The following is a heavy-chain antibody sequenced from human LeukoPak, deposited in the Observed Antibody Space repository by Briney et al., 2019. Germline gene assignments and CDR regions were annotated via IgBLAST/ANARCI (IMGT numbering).Heavy chain of an antibody. J-gene: IGHJ6*03. D-gene: IGHD3-9*01. CDR2: ISYDGSNK. CDR3: AKTRILTYYDILTVPGSPDYYYYMGV. Sequence: PGGSLRLSCAASGFTFSSYGMHWVRQAPGKGLEWVAVISYDGSNKYYADSVKGRFTISRDNSKNTLYLQMNSLRAEDTAVYYCAKTRILTYYDILTVPGSPDYYYYMGVWGKGTTVTVSS. CDR1: GFTFSSYG. V-gene: IGHV3-30*18.